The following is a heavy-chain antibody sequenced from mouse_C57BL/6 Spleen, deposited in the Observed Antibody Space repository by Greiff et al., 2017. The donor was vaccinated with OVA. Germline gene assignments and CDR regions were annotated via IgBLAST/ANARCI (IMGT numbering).Heavy chain of an antibody. D-gene: IGHD3-2*01. V-gene: IGHV1-15*01. J-gene: IGHJ2*01. CDR3: TRDSSYYFDY. CDR1: GYTFTDYE. Sequence: VKLVESGAELVRPGASVTLSCKASGYTFTDYEMHWVKQTPVHGLEWIGAIDPETGGTAYNQKFKGKAILTADKSSSTAYMELRSLTSEDSAVYYCTRDSSYYFDYWGQGTTLTVSS. CDR2: IDPETGGT.